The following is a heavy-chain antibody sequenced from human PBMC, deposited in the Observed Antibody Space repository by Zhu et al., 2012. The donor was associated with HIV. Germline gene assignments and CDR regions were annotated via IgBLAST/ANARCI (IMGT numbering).Heavy chain of an antibody. D-gene: IGHD2-21*02. Sequence: QVQLQQWGAGLLKPSETLSLTCAVYGGSFSGYYWGWIRQPPGKGLEWIGEINHSGSTNYNPSLKSRVTISVDTSKNQFSLKLSSVTAADTAVYYCATPSPYCGGDCWRGRXQFDYWGQGTLVTVSS. V-gene: IGHV4-34*01. CDR1: GGSFSGYY. CDR3: ATPSPYCGGDCWRGRXQFDY. J-gene: IGHJ4*02. CDR2: INHSGST.